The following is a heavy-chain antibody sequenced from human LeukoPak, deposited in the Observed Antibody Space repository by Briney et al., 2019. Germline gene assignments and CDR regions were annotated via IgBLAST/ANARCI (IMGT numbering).Heavy chain of an antibody. J-gene: IGHJ4*02. CDR2: IYYSGST. D-gene: IGHD3-10*01. V-gene: IGHV4-31*03. CDR1: SGSISSSGYY. CDR3: ARNADMYYYVDN. Sequence: SQTLSLTCTVSSGSISSSGYYCSRIRQHPGKGLEWIGCIYYSGSTYYNPSLKSRVTISVDTSKNQFSLSLSSVTAADTAVYYCARNADMYYYVDNWGQGTLVTVSS.